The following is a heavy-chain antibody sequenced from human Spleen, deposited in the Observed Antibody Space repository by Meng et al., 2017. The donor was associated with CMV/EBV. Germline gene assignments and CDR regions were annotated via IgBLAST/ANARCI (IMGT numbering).Heavy chain of an antibody. CDR2: IIPIFGTA. Sequence: SGGTVSSYAISWVRQAPGQGLEWVGGIIPIFGTANYAQKFQGRVTITTDESTSTAYMELSSLRSEDTAVYYCARADLGGFGELHYFDYWGQGTLVTVSS. J-gene: IGHJ4*02. CDR1: GGTVSSYA. V-gene: IGHV1-69*05. D-gene: IGHD3-10*01. CDR3: ARADLGGFGELHYFDY.